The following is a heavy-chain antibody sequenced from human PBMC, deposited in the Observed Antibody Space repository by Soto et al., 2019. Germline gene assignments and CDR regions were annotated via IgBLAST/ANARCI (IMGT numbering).Heavy chain of an antibody. Sequence: QVQLVQSGAEVKKPGSSVKVSCKASGGTFRSYAISWVRQAPGQGLEWMGGIIPIFGTANYAQKFQGRVTITADESTSTAYMELSSLRSEDTAVYYCASGSYSSSSYYYYCGMDVWGQGTTVTVSS. CDR3: ASGSYSSSSYYYYCGMDV. V-gene: IGHV1-69*01. CDR1: GGTFRSYA. J-gene: IGHJ6*02. D-gene: IGHD6-13*01. CDR2: IIPIFGTA.